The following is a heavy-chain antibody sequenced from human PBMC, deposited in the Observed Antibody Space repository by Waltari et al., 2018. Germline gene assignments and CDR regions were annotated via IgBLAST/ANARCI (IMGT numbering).Heavy chain of an antibody. CDR1: GFTFSSYG. J-gene: IGHJ3*02. CDR3: ASIEYSSSSKSPAFDI. Sequence: QVQLVESGGGVVQPGRSRRLSCAASGFTFSSYGMHWVRQAPGKGLEWVAVIWYDGSNKYYADSVKGRFTISRDNSKNTLYLQMNSLRAEDTAVYYCASIEYSSSSKSPAFDIWGQGTMVTVSA. V-gene: IGHV3-33*01. CDR2: IWYDGSNK. D-gene: IGHD6-6*01.